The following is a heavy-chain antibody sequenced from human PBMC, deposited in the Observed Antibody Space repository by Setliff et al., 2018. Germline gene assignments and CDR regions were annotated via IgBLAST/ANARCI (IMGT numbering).Heavy chain of an antibody. J-gene: IGHJ3*02. V-gene: IGHV4-38-2*01. CDR1: GYSISSGYY. D-gene: IGHD1-26*01. CDR3: ARGPKSGSYNDAFDI. CDR2: IYHSGST. Sequence: PSETLSLTCAVSGYSISSGYYWGWIRQPPGKGLEWIGSIYHSGSTYYNPSLKSRVTISVDTSKNQFSLKLSSVTAADTAVYYCARGPKSGSYNDAFDIWGQGTMVTVS.